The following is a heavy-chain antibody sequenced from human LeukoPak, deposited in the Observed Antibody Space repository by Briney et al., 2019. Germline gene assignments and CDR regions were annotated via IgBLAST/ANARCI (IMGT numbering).Heavy chain of an antibody. Sequence: GGSLRLACAAPGFTFSDYYMSWIRQAPGKGLEWVAYIRTDGSTVSYADSLKGRFTISRHNTKKTLYLEMSRLRAEDTAVYYCAREARRPNPWGEGTLVTVSS. V-gene: IGHV3-11*01. CDR3: AREARRPNP. J-gene: IGHJ5*02. CDR1: GFTFSDYY. CDR2: IRTDGSTV.